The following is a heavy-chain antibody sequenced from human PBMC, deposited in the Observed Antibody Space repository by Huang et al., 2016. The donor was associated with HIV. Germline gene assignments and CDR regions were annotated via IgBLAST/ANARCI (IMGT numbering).Heavy chain of an antibody. D-gene: IGHD1-26*01. V-gene: IGHV3-30*18. CDR2: ISYDGISK. Sequence: QVQLVESGGGVVQPGRSLRLSCAAFGFTFNKFDMHWVRQAPGKGLGWGAIISYDGISKDHADSVKGRFTISRDNSKNTVYLQMNSLRVEDTAVYYCAKDGRGSGTYYDYFEYWGQGTLVTVSS. J-gene: IGHJ4*02. CDR1: GFTFNKFD. CDR3: AKDGRGSGTYYDYFEY.